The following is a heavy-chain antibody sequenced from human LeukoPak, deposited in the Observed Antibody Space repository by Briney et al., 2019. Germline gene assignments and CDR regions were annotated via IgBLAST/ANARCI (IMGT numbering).Heavy chain of an antibody. CDR3: ANVDTAMVRGYYYSYMDV. V-gene: IGHV4-34*01. Sequence: PSETLSLTCAVYGGSLSGYYWSWIRQPPGKGLEWIGEINHSGSTNYNPSLKSRVTISVDASKNQFSLKLSSVTAADTAVYYCANVDTAMVRGYYYSYMDVWGKGTTVTISS. CDR1: GGSLSGYY. J-gene: IGHJ6*03. CDR2: INHSGST. D-gene: IGHD5-18*01.